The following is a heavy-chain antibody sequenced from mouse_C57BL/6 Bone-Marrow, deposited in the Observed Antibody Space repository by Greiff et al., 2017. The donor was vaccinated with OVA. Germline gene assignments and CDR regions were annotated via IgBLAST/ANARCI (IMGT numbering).Heavy chain of an antibody. CDR1: GFTFSDYG. D-gene: IGHD1-1*01. CDR2: ISSGSSTI. J-gene: IGHJ4*01. Sequence: EVQLVESGGGLVKPGGSLKLSCAASGFTFSDYGMHWVRQAPEKGLEWVAYISSGSSTIYYAATVQGRFTISRDNDKNTLFLRMTSLESEDTTMNYCARWVTTGQYYAKDNWGQGTSVTVSS. V-gene: IGHV5-17*01. CDR3: ARWVTTGQYYAKDN.